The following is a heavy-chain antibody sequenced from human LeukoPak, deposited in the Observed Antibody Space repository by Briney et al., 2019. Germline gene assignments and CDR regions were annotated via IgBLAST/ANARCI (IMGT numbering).Heavy chain of an antibody. V-gene: IGHV1-24*01. CDR3: ATETRGYSGYDRHYYYYMDV. Sequence: ASVKVSCKVSGQTLSELTMHWVRQAPGKGLEWMGGFDPEDGETIYAQKFQGRVTMTEDTSTDTAYMELSSLRSEDTAVYYCATETRGYSGYDRHYYYYMDVWGKGTTVTVSS. D-gene: IGHD5-12*01. J-gene: IGHJ6*03. CDR2: FDPEDGET. CDR1: GQTLSELT.